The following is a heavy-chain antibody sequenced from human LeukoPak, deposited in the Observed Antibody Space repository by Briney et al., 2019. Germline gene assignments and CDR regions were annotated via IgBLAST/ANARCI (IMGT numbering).Heavy chain of an antibody. CDR3: VRDRGTYRPIDY. D-gene: IGHD1-26*01. CDR2: ISWNSGSI. CDR1: GFTFSSYS. Sequence: GGSLRLSCAASGFTFSSYSMNWVRQAPGKGLGWGSGISWNSGSIGYADSVKGRFTISRDNAQNSLYLQMNSLRAEDTAIYYCVRDRGTYRPIDYWGQGTLVTVSS. J-gene: IGHJ4*02. V-gene: IGHV3-21*04.